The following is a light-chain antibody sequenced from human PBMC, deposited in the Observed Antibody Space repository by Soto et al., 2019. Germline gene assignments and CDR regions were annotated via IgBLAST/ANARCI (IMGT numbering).Light chain of an antibody. J-gene: IGKJ5*01. CDR1: ESIGDY. CDR3: QQYVTSPSIN. CDR2: AAS. Sequence: EIFLTQSPGALYLSPVDRSTLSCWASESIGDYLAWYQQRPGQAPRLLIYAASRRAAGTPHRFSGSGSERAFTLAIRGLEPADFGVYYCQQYVTSPSINFGQGKRRAIK. V-gene: IGKV3-20*01.